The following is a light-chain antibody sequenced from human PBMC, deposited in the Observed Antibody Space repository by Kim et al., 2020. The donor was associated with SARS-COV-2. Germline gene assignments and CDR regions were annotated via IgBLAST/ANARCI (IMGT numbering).Light chain of an antibody. V-gene: IGLV4-69*01. CDR2: LNSDGSH. CDR1: RGHSSYA. Sequence: VKLACTLSRGHSSYAIAWHQQQPEKGPRYLMKLNSDGSHSKGDGIPDRFSGSSSGAERYLTISSLQSEDEADYYCQTWGTGINWVFGGGTQLTVL. J-gene: IGLJ3*02. CDR3: QTWGTGINWV.